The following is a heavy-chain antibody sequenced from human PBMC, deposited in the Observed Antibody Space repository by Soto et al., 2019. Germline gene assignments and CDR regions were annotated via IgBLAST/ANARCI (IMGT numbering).Heavy chain of an antibody. J-gene: IGHJ5*02. CDR1: GFTFSTFS. D-gene: IGHD2-15*01. CDR2: INTSGGST. Sequence: GVLRLSCAASGFTFSTFSMSWGRQAPGKGLEWVSTINTSGGSTYYADSVKGRFTISRDNSKNTPYLQMNSLRPEDTAVYYCAKFYGGKSAHTYTIDPWGQGTLVTVSS. CDR3: AKFYGGKSAHTYTIDP. V-gene: IGHV3-23*01.